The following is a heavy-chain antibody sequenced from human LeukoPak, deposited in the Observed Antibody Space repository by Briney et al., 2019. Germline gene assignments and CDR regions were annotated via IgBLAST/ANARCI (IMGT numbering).Heavy chain of an antibody. J-gene: IGHJ6*02. CDR1: GLTFSSYA. V-gene: IGHV3-23*01. CDR2: ISGSGGST. CDR3: AKAPLSSSSYYYGMDV. D-gene: IGHD6-13*01. Sequence: GGSLRLSCAASGLTFSSYAMSWVRQAPGKGLEWVSAISGSGGSTYYADSVKGRFTISRDISKNTLYLQMNSLRAEDTAVYYCAKAPLSSSSYYYGMDVWGQGTTVTVSS.